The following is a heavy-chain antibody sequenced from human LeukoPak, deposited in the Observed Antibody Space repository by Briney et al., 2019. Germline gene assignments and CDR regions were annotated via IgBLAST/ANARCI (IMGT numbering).Heavy chain of an antibody. Sequence: SETLSPTCTVSGGSISSGGYYWSWIRQHPGKGLEWIGYIYYSGSTYYNPSLKSRVTISVDTSKNQFSLKLSSVTAADTAVYYCARVVTMVRGSEDDYWGQGTLVTVSS. J-gene: IGHJ4*02. CDR3: ARVVTMVRGSEDDY. CDR2: IYYSGST. V-gene: IGHV4-31*03. CDR1: GGSISSGGYY. D-gene: IGHD3-10*01.